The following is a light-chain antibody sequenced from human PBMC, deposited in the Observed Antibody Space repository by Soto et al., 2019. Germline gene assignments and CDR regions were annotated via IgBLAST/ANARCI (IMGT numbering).Light chain of an antibody. V-gene: IGKV3-20*01. CDR3: HQYGSSPQA. Sequence: EIVLTQSPGTLSVSPGEGATLSCRASRSVSSNSLAWYQQKPGQAPRLLIYGASSRATGVPDRFGASGSGTDFTLTISRLEPEDFAVYFCHQYGSSPQAFGGGTKVDIK. CDR2: GAS. CDR1: RSVSSNS. J-gene: IGKJ4*01.